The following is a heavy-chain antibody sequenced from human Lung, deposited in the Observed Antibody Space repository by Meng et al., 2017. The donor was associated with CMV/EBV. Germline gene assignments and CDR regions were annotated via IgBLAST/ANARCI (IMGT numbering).Heavy chain of an antibody. CDR3: ARGGNFDP. V-gene: IGHV7-4-1*02. CDR2: LSTNTGTP. D-gene: IGHD2/OR15-2a*01. Sequence: QLVQSGFEMKKTWSSVKCPCKASGYTFSTYTINWVRQAHGRGLEWMGWLSTNTGTPTYTQGFTGRFVFSLDTSVSTAYLQISSLKAEDTAVYYCARGGNFDPWGQGTLVTVSS. J-gene: IGHJ5*02. CDR1: GYTFSTYT.